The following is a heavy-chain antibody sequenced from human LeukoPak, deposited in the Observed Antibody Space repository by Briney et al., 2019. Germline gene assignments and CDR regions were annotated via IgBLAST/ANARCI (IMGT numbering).Heavy chain of an antibody. D-gene: IGHD5-18*01. CDR1: GFTLRTYW. J-gene: IGHJ4*02. V-gene: IGHV3-74*01. Sequence: GGSLRLSCAASGFTLRTYWMHWVRQAPGKGLVWVSHINTDGSSTSYADSVKGRFTISRDNAKNTLYQQMNGLRAEDTAVYYCARGGYSYGYDYWGQGTLVTVSS. CDR3: ARGGYSYGYDY. CDR2: INTDGSST.